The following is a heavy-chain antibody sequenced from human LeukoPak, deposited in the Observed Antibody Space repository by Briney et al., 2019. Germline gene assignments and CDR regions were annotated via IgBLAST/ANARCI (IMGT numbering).Heavy chain of an antibody. Sequence: SETLSLTCTVSGGSISSYYWSWIRQPPGKGLEWIGYVFYRGSTNYSPSLKSRVTISVDTSKNQFSLKLRSVTAADTAVYYCARESHAGNFDYWGQGTLVTVSS. CDR1: GGSISSYY. CDR2: VFYRGST. J-gene: IGHJ4*02. CDR3: ARESHAGNFDY. V-gene: IGHV4-59*01.